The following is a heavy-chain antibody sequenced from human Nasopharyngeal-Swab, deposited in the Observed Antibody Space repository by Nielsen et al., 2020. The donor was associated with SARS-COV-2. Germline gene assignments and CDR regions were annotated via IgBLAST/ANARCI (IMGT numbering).Heavy chain of an antibody. D-gene: IGHD3-3*01. CDR1: GYTFTSYG. J-gene: IGHJ6*02. CDR3: ARGGPAYYDFWSGYLPYYYYGMDV. V-gene: IGHV1-18*01. CDR2: ISAYNGNT. Sequence: ALVKVSCKASGYTFTSYGISWVRQAPGQGLEWMGWISAYNGNTNYAQKFQGRVTMTRNTSISTAYMELSSLRSEDTAVYYCARGGPAYYDFWSGYLPYYYYGMDVWGQGTTVTVSS.